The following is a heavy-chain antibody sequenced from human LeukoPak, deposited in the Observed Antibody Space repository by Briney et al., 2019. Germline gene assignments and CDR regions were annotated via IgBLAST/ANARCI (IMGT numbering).Heavy chain of an antibody. CDR2: INPSGGST. CDR1: GYTFTSYY. Sequence: ASVKVSCKASGYTFTSYYMHWVRQAPGQGLEWMGIINPSGGSTRYAQKFQGRVTMTRDMSTSTVYMELSSLRSEDTAVYYCARAPGGYCSGGSCYSDAFDIWGQGTMVTVSS. V-gene: IGHV1-46*01. J-gene: IGHJ3*02. CDR3: ARAPGGYCSGGSCYSDAFDI. D-gene: IGHD2-15*01.